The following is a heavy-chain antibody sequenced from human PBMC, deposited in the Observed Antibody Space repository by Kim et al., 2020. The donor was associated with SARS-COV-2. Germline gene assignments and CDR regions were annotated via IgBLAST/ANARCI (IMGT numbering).Heavy chain of an antibody. CDR2: MNPNSGNT. V-gene: IGHV1-8*01. Sequence: ASVKVSCKASGYTFPGYDINWVRQAPGQGLEWMGWMNPNSGNTGYAQKFQGRVTMTRSTSISTAYMELSSLTSEDTAVYYCTAAISYYNPSAYYPFDYWG. J-gene: IGHJ4*01. CDR3: TAAISYYNPSAYYPFDY. D-gene: IGHD3-22*01. CDR1: GYTFPGYD.